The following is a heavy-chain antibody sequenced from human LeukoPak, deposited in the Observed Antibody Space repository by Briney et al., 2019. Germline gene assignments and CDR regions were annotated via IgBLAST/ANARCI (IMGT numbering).Heavy chain of an antibody. V-gene: IGHV4-38-2*02. J-gene: IGHJ5*02. CDR1: GYSISSGYY. CDR3: ARVPGTRGYYPNWFDP. CDR2: IYHSGST. D-gene: IGHD3-22*01. Sequence: MSSETLSLTCTVSGYSISSGYYWGWIRQPPGKGLEWIGGIYHSGSTYYNPSLKSRVTISVDTSKNQFSLKLSSVAAADTAVYYCARVPGTRGYYPNWFDPWGQGTLVTVSS.